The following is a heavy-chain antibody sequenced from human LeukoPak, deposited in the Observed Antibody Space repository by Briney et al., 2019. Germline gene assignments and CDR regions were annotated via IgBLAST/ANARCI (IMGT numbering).Heavy chain of an antibody. CDR3: ARGRPFDI. Sequence: SETLSLTCTVSGGSISSGSYYWSWIRQPAGKGLEWIGRIYTSGSTNYNPSLKSRVTISVDTSKNQFSLKLSSVTAADTAVYYCARGRPFDIWGQGTMVTVSS. V-gene: IGHV4-61*02. J-gene: IGHJ3*02. CDR1: GGSISSGSYY. CDR2: IYTSGST.